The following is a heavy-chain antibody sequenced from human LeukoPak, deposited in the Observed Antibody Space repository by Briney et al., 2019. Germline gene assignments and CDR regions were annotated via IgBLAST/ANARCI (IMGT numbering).Heavy chain of an antibody. Sequence: GGTLRLSCAASGFTFSSYGMSWVRQAPGKGLEWVSYISSSGSTIYYADSVKGRFTISRDNAKNSLYLQMNSLRAEDTAVYYFARAGYSSGDGAFDSWSQGTMATVSS. CDR2: ISSSGSTI. J-gene: IGHJ3*02. V-gene: IGHV3-48*04. D-gene: IGHD6-19*01. CDR3: ARAGYSSGDGAFDS. CDR1: GFTFSSYG.